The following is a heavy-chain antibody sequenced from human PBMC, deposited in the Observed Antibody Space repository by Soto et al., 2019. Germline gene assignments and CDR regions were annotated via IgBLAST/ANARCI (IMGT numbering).Heavy chain of an antibody. CDR3: AKATATGRGAFYF. V-gene: IGHV3-23*01. CDR1: GGSFSGYY. J-gene: IGHJ3*01. D-gene: IGHD3-9*01. Sequence: WQTLSFTCGVYGGSFSGYYCTWVRQDTRKAREWLSTILVEGSTYYGACLKGRFTISRDNSRNTVYLQMNSPPAADTALYYCAKATATGRGAFYFCGQGTMVTVSS. CDR2: ILVEGST.